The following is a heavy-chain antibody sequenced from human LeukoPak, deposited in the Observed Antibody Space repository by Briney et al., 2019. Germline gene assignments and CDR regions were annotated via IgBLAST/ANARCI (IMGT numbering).Heavy chain of an antibody. V-gene: IGHV3-48*04. CDR1: GFSFSTYT. Sequence: GGSLRLSCATSGFSFSTYTMNWVRQAPGKGLEWISYIGSSGRTIHYADSVEGRFTISRDNAKNSLYLQMNNLRAEDTAVYYCAKKMDDAFDIWGQGTMVTVSS. D-gene: IGHD5-24*01. CDR3: AKKMDDAFDI. CDR2: IGSSGRTI. J-gene: IGHJ3*02.